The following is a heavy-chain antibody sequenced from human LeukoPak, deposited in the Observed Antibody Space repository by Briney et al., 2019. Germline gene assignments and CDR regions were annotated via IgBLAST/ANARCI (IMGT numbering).Heavy chain of an antibody. D-gene: IGHD3-3*01. CDR1: GFTFSSYW. J-gene: IGHJ4*02. Sequence: GGSLRLSCAASGFTFSSYWMHWVRQAPGKGLVWVSRINSDGSGTSYADSVKGRFTISRDNAKNTLYLQMNSLRAEDTAVYYCARGPYDFWSGYYIYWGQGTLVTVSS. V-gene: IGHV3-74*01. CDR3: ARGPYDFWSGYYIY. CDR2: INSDGSGT.